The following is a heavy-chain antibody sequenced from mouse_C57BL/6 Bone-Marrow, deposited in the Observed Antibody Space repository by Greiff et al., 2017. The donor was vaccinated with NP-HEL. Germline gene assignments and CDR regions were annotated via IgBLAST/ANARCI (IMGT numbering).Heavy chain of an antibody. CDR1: GFSLTSYA. J-gene: IGHJ4*01. CDR3: ASYGSSYRLYAMDY. Sequence: VQRVESGPGLVAPSQSLSITCTVSGFSLTSYAISWVRQPPGKGLEWLGVIWTGGGTNYNSALKSRLSISKDNSKSQVFLKMHSLQTDDTARYYCASYGSSYRLYAMDYWGQGTSVTVSS. CDR2: IWTGGGT. V-gene: IGHV2-9-1*01. D-gene: IGHD1-1*01.